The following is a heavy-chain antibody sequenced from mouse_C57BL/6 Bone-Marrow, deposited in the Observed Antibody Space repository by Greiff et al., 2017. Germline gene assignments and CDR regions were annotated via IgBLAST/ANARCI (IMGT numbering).Heavy chain of an antibody. CDR3: ARGEGIYYGSVYAMDY. V-gene: IGHV1-9*01. D-gene: IGHD2-1*01. J-gene: IGHJ4*01. CDR2: ILPGSGST. Sequence: QVQLQQSGAELMKPGASVKLSCKATGYTFTGYWIEWVKQRPGHGLEWIGEILPGSGSTNYNEKFKGKATFTADTSSNTAYMQLSSLTTEDSAIYYCARGEGIYYGSVYAMDYWGQGTSVTVSS. CDR1: GYTFTGYW.